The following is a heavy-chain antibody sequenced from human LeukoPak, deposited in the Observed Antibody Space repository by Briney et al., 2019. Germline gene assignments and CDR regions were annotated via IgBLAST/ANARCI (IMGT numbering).Heavy chain of an antibody. CDR2: ITTSSTTI. Sequence: GGSLRLSCAASGFTFSSYWMSWVRQAPGKGLEWISFITTSSTTIYYADSVKGRFSISRDNVKNSLYLQMNSLRAEDTAVYYCARDWALDKWGQGTLVTVSS. J-gene: IGHJ4*02. CDR3: ARDWALDK. CDR1: GFTFSSYW. V-gene: IGHV3-48*01. D-gene: IGHD1-1*01.